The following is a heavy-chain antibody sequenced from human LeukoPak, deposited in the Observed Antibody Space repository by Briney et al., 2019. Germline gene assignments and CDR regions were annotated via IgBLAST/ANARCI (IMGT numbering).Heavy chain of an antibody. Sequence: SETLSLTCAVYGGSFSGYYWSWIRQPPGKGLEWIGEINHSGSTNYNPSLKSRVTISVDTSKNQFSLKLGSVTAADTAVYYCARGLIRGYSYGLVGDYWGQGTLVTVSS. CDR3: ARGLIRGYSYGLVGDY. D-gene: IGHD5-18*01. CDR1: GGSFSGYY. V-gene: IGHV4-34*01. J-gene: IGHJ4*02. CDR2: INHSGST.